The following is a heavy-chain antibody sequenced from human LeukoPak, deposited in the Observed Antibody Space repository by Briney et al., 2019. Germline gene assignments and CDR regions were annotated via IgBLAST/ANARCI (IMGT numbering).Heavy chain of an antibody. J-gene: IGHJ4*02. CDR3: ARGVLARGSSGWYFDY. CDR2: ISSNGGST. V-gene: IGHV3-64*01. CDR1: GFTFSNYG. D-gene: IGHD6-19*01. Sequence: GGSLRLSCAASGFTFSNYGMHWVRQAPGKGLEYVSAISSNGGSTYYANSVKGRFTISRDNSKNTLYLQMGSLRAEDMAVYYCARGVLARGSSGWYFDYWGQGTLVTVSS.